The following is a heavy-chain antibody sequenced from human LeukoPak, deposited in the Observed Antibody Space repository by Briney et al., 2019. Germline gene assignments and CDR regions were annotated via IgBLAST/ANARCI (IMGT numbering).Heavy chain of an antibody. J-gene: IGHJ4*02. Sequence: GGSLRLSCAASGFTFSSYAMSWVRQAPGKGLEWVSAISGSGGSTYYADSVKGRFTIPRDNSKNTLYLQMNSLRAEDTAVYYCAKDRVQLWLTWDYWGQGTLVTVSS. CDR3: AKDRVQLWLTWDY. CDR1: GFTFSSYA. D-gene: IGHD5-18*01. CDR2: ISGSGGST. V-gene: IGHV3-23*01.